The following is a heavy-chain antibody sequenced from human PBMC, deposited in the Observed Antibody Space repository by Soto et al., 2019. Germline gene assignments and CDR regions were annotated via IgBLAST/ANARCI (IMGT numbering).Heavy chain of an antibody. Sequence: GGSLRLSCAASGFTFSSYWMSWVRQAPGKGLEWVANIKQDGSEKYYVDSVKGRSTISRDNAKNSLYLQMNSLRAEDTAVYYCARDHLITIFGVVIAQGFDPWGQGTLVTVSS. D-gene: IGHD3-3*01. CDR2: IKQDGSEK. CDR1: GFTFSSYW. CDR3: ARDHLITIFGVVIAQGFDP. J-gene: IGHJ5*02. V-gene: IGHV3-7*03.